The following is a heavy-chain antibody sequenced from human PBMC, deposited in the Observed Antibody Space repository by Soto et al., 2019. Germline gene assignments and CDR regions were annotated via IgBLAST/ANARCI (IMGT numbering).Heavy chain of an antibody. V-gene: IGHV3-23*01. Sequence: EVQLLESGGGLVQPGGSLRLSCAASGFTFSSCAMNWVRQAPGKGLEWVSTIDGSGDTTYYADSVKGRFTISRDNFKNTLFLQMNSLRAEDTALYYCAKFHGPDLLYYYAMDVWGQGTTVTVSS. CDR2: IDGSGDTT. J-gene: IGHJ6*02. CDR3: AKFHGPDLLYYYAMDV. CDR1: GFTFSSCA.